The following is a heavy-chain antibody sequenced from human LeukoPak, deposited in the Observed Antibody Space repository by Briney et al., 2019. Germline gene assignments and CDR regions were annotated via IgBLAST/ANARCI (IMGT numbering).Heavy chain of an antibody. D-gene: IGHD4-17*01. CDR3: AKDPNGDYVGTFDM. CDR2: ISGNGGRT. CDR1: GFTFSSYG. V-gene: IGHV3-23*01. Sequence: PGGSLRLSCAASGFTFSSYGMGWVRQAPGKGLEWVSFISGNGGRTDYAESVKGRFTISRDNSKNTVYLQMNSLRDEDTATYYCAKDPNGDYVGTFDMWGQGTMVTVSS. J-gene: IGHJ3*02.